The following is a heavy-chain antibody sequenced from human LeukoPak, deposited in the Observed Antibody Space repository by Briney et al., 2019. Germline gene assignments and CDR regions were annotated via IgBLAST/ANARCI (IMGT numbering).Heavy chain of an antibody. J-gene: IGHJ4*02. Sequence: PSETLSLTCTVSTGSISSSSYYWGWIRQSPGKGLEWIGTFYYSETTYYNPSLKSRVTISVDTSKNQFSLNLRSVTAADTAVYYCARSTEMATIFYWGQGTLVSVSS. V-gene: IGHV4-39*07. CDR2: FYYSETT. D-gene: IGHD5-24*01. CDR3: ARSTEMATIFY. CDR1: TGSISSSSYY.